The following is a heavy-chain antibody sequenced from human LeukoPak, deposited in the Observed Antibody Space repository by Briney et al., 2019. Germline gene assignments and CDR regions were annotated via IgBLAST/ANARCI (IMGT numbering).Heavy chain of an antibody. V-gene: IGHV4-34*01. D-gene: IGHD6-13*01. Sequence: SETLSLTCAVYGGSFSGYYWSWIRQPPGKGLEWIGEINHSGSTNYNPSLKSRVTISVDTSKNQFSLKLSSVTAADTAVYYCARLGAYSSSWYNWLDPWGQATLVTVSS. CDR2: INHSGST. J-gene: IGHJ5*02. CDR3: ARLGAYSSSWYNWLDP. CDR1: GGSFSGYY.